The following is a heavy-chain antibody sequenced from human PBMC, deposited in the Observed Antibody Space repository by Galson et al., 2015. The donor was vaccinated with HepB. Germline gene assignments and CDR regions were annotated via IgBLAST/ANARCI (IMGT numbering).Heavy chain of an antibody. D-gene: IGHD3-22*01. CDR2: IWYDGSNK. J-gene: IGHJ4*02. V-gene: IGHV3-33*08. Sequence: SLRLSCAASGFTFSSYGMHWVRQAPGKGLEWVAVIWYDGSNKYYADSVKGRFTISRDNSKNTLYLQMNSLRAEDTAVYYCAHSSGPSYYFDYWGQGTLVTVSS. CDR3: AHSSGPSYYFDY. CDR1: GFTFSSYG.